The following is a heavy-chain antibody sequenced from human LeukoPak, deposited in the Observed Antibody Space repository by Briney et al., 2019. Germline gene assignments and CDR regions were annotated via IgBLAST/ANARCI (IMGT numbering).Heavy chain of an antibody. CDR2: INPSGGST. D-gene: IGHD3-10*01. Sequence: GASVKVSCKASGYTFTSYYLHWVRQAPGQGLEWMGIINPSGGSTTYAQKFQGRVTMTRDTSTSTVYMELSSLRSEDMAVYYCARDPAYGSGSYYNLGYWGQGTLVTVSS. CDR3: ARDPAYGSGSYYNLGY. V-gene: IGHV1-46*01. CDR1: GYTFTSYY. J-gene: IGHJ4*02.